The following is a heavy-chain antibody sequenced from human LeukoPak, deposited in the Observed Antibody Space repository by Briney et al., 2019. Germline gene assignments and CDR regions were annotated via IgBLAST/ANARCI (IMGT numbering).Heavy chain of an antibody. CDR1: GYTFTSYY. CDR3: ARADSGGDSSGYTWFDP. D-gene: IGHD3-22*01. CDR2: INPSGGST. Sequence: ASVKVSCKASGYTFTSYYMHWVRQAPGQGLEWMEIINPSGGSTSYAHKFQGRVTMTWDTSTSTLYMELSSLRSEDTAVYYCARADSGGDSSGYTWFDPWGQGSLVTVSS. V-gene: IGHV1-46*01. J-gene: IGHJ5*02.